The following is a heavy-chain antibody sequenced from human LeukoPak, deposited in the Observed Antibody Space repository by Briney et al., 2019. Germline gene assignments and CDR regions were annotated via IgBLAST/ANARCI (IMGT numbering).Heavy chain of an antibody. CDR3: ARGPKYGDV. Sequence: PSETLSLTCTVSGGSISSYYWSWVRQPPGKGLEWIGYFSYSGSTSNNPSLKSRVTISVDTSKNQFSLKMTSVTAADTAVYYCARGPKYGDVWGQGTVVTVSS. V-gene: IGHV4-59*01. CDR2: FSYSGST. J-gene: IGHJ3*01. CDR1: GGSISSYY. D-gene: IGHD2-8*01.